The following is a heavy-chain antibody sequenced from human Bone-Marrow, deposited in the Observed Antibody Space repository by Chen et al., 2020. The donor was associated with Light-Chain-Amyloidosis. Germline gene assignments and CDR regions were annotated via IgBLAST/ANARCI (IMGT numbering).Heavy chain of an antibody. Sequence: EVQLEQSGPEVKKPGESLKICCKGSGYTFPNYWSGWVRQMPGNGLEWMGVIYPDDSNARYSPSFEGQVTISADKSITPAYLQWRSLKASDTAMYYCARRRDGYNFDYWGQGTLVTVSS. J-gene: IGHJ4*02. CDR1: GYTFPNYW. CDR2: IYPDDSNA. V-gene: IGHV5-51*01. CDR3: ARRRDGYNFDY. D-gene: IGHD5-12*01.